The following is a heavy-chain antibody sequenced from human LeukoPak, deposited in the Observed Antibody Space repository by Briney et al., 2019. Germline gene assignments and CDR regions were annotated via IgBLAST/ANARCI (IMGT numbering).Heavy chain of an antibody. J-gene: IGHJ4*02. D-gene: IGHD3-10*01. Sequence: SETLSLTCTVSVASISSYYWTWLRQPRGKGLVWIGYIYYSGSTYYNPSLKSRVTISVDTSKNQFSLKLSSVTAADTAVYYCARAKYYGSGTLDYWGQGTLVTVSS. CDR3: ARAKYYGSGTLDY. V-gene: IGHV4-59*12. CDR1: VASISSYY. CDR2: IYYSGST.